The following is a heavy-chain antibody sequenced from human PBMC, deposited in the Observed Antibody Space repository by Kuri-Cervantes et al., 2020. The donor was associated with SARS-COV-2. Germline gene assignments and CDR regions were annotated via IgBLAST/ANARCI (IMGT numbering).Heavy chain of an antibody. CDR3: AKDSAMDV. J-gene: IGHJ6*03. CDR2: ISWNSGSI. V-gene: IGHV3-9*01. Sequence: SLKISCAASGFTFDDYAMHWVRQAPGKGLEWVSGISWNSGSIGYADSVKGRFTVSRDNAKNSLYLQMNSLRAEDTALYYCAKDSAMDVWGKGTTVTVSS. CDR1: GFTFDDYA.